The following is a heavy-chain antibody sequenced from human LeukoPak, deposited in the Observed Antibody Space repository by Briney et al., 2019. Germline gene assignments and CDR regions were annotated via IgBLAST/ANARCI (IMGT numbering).Heavy chain of an antibody. V-gene: IGHV1-46*01. Sequence: ASVKVSCKASGYTFTSYYMHWVRQAPGQGLEWMGIINPSGGSTSYAQKFQGRVTMTRDMSTSTAYMELRSLRSDDTAVYYCARGSSGYDAFDIWGQGTMVTVSS. J-gene: IGHJ3*02. CDR2: INPSGGST. D-gene: IGHD6-19*01. CDR3: ARGSSGYDAFDI. CDR1: GYTFTSYY.